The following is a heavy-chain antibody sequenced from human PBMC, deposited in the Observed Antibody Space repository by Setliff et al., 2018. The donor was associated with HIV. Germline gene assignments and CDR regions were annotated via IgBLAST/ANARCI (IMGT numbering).Heavy chain of an antibody. CDR3: ARALPGITMIVVVITEVESAFDI. CDR1: GYTFTSYG. D-gene: IGHD3-22*01. CDR2: ISAYNGNT. J-gene: IGHJ3*02. V-gene: IGHV1-18*01. Sequence: GASVKVSCKASGYTFTSYGISWVRQAPGQGLEWMGWISAYNGNTNYAQKLQGRVTMTTDTSTSTAYMELRSLRSDDTAVYYCARALPGITMIVVVITEVESAFDIWGQGTMVTVSS.